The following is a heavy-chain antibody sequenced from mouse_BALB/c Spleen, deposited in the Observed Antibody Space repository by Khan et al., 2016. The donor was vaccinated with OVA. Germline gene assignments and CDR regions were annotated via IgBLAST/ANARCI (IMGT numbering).Heavy chain of an antibody. CDR3: ARSPTWFAY. Sequence: QIQLVQSGPELKKPGETVKISCKASGYSFTDYGMNWVTQAPGKGLKWMGYINTYIGEPTYADDFKGRFAFSLETSASTAYLHINNLKNEDTATYFYARSPTWFAYWGQGTLVTVSA. J-gene: IGHJ3*01. CDR1: GYSFTDYG. CDR2: INTYIGEP. V-gene: IGHV9-3-1*01.